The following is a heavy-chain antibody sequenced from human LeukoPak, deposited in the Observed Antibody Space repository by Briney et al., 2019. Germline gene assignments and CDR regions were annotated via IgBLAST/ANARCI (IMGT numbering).Heavy chain of an antibody. Sequence: ASVKVSCKASGYTFTSYGISWVRQALGQGLEWMGWISAYNGNTNYAQKLQGRVTMTTDTSTSTAYMELRSLRSDDTAVYYCARDSSTIFGVVHYYGMDVWGQGTTVTVSS. V-gene: IGHV1-18*01. J-gene: IGHJ6*02. CDR3: ARDSSTIFGVVHYYGMDV. CDR1: GYTFTSYG. CDR2: ISAYNGNT. D-gene: IGHD3-3*01.